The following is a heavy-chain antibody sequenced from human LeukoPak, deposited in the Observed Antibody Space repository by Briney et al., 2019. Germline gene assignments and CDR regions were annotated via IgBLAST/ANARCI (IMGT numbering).Heavy chain of an antibody. CDR3: AREQYFGGSGSSYYFDY. CDR1: GDSVSSNSAA. V-gene: IGHV6-1*01. CDR2: TYYRSKWYN. J-gene: IGHJ4*02. D-gene: IGHD3-10*01. Sequence: SQTLSLTCAISGDSVSSNSAAWNWIRQSPSRGLEWLGRTYYRSKWYNDYAVSVKSRITINPDTSKNQFSLQLNSVTPEDTAVYYCAREQYFGGSGSSYYFDYWGQGTLVTASS.